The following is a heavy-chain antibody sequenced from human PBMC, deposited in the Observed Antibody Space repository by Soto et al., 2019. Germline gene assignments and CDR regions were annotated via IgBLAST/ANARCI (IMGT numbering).Heavy chain of an antibody. D-gene: IGHD2-2*01. V-gene: IGHV3-48*02. Sequence: GGSLRLSCAASGFTFRDYSMNWVRQAPGKGLEWISYISGSITTIYYAASVKGRITISRDNARNSLYLQMNSLRDEDTAVYYCARDDTAVVGHPIGGVDVWGPGTTVTVS. CDR3: ARDDTAVVGHPIGGVDV. CDR2: ISGSITTI. CDR1: GFTFRDYS. J-gene: IGHJ6*02.